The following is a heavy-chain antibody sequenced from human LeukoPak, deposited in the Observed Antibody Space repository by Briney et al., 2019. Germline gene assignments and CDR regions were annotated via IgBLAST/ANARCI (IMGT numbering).Heavy chain of an antibody. D-gene: IGHD6-13*01. J-gene: IGHJ4*02. Sequence: SVKVSCKASGGTFSSYAISWVRQAPGQGLEWMGGIIPIFGTANYAQKFQGRVAITADESTSTAYMELSSLRSEDTAVYYCARDMAAAGNYYFDYWGQGTLVTVSS. CDR1: GGTFSSYA. CDR2: IIPIFGTA. V-gene: IGHV1-69*13. CDR3: ARDMAAAGNYYFDY.